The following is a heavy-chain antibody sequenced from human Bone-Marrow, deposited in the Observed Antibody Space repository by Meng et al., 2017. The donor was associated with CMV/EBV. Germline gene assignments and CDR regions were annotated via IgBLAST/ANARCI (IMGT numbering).Heavy chain of an antibody. CDR3: ARHKYQLRHGDAFDI. CDR1: GSSFTSYW. J-gene: IGHJ3*02. D-gene: IGHD2-2*01. V-gene: IGHV5-51*01. CDR2: IYPGDSDT. Sequence: GESLKLYCMSSGSSFTSYWIGWVRQMPGKGLEWMGIIYPGDSDTRYSPSFQGQVTISADKSISTAYLQWSSLKASDTAMYYCARHKYQLRHGDAFDIWGQGTMVTVSS.